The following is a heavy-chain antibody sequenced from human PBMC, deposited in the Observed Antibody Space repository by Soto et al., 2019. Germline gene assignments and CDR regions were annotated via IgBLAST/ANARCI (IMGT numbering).Heavy chain of an antibody. CDR1: GYSFTSYW. V-gene: IGHV5-51*01. Sequence: GESLKISCKGSGYSFTSYWIGWVRQMPGKGLEWMGIIYPGDSDTRYSPSFQGQVTISADKSISTAYLQWSSLKASDTAMYYCARHGYSSGWYTDYYGMDVWGQGTTVTLSS. D-gene: IGHD6-19*01. J-gene: IGHJ6*02. CDR3: ARHGYSSGWYTDYYGMDV. CDR2: IYPGDSDT.